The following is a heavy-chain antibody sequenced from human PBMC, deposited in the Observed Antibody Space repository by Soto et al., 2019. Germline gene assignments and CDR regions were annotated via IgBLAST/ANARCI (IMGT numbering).Heavy chain of an antibody. CDR1: GYTFTYRY. J-gene: IGHJ4*02. CDR3: ATLTTGFGYYFDY. V-gene: IGHV1-45*02. Sequence: SVKVSCKASGYTFTYRYLHWVRQAPGQALEWMGWITPFNGNTNYAQKFQDRVTITRDRSMSTAYMELSSLRSEDTATYYCATLTTGFGYYFDYWGQGTLVTVSS. D-gene: IGHD4-17*01. CDR2: ITPFNGNT.